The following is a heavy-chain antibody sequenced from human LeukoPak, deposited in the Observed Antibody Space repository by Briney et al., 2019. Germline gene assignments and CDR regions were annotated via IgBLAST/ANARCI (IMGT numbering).Heavy chain of an antibody. CDR3: ARGWIQGSTPFDY. Sequence: PGGSLRLSCVTSGFTFSNYWMSWVRQPPGKGLEWIGEINHSGSTNYNPSLKSRVTISVDTSKNQFSLKLSSVTAADTAVYYCARGWIQGSTPFDYWGQGTLVTVSS. J-gene: IGHJ4*02. CDR2: INHSGST. CDR1: GFTFSNYW. D-gene: IGHD5-18*01. V-gene: IGHV4-34*01.